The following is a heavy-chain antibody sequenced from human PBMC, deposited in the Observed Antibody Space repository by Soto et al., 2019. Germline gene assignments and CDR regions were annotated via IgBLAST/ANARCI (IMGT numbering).Heavy chain of an antibody. V-gene: IGHV1-18*01. CDR2: ISAYNVNT. J-gene: IGHJ4*02. CDR3: ARDPPPPDY. Sequence: QVQLVQSGAEVEKPGASVKVSCKASGYTFASYAISWMRQAPGQGLEWMGWISAYNVNTNYAQKLQGRVTMTTDTSTSTAEMELRSLRSDDTAVYYCARDPPPPDYWGQGTLVTVSS. CDR1: GYTFASYA.